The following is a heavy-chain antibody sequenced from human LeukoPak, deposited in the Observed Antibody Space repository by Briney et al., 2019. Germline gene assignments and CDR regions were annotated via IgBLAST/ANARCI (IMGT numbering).Heavy chain of an antibody. D-gene: IGHD1-26*01. V-gene: IGHV3-7*01. CDR2: IKQDESEK. CDR1: GFTFSSYW. Sequence: GGSLRLSCAASGFTFSSYWMSWVRQAPGKGLEWVANIKQDESEKYYVDSVKGRFTISRDNAKNSLYLQMNSLRAEDTAVYYCARGGASGSPDLWFDPWGQGTLVTVSS. CDR3: ARGGASGSPDLWFDP. J-gene: IGHJ5*02.